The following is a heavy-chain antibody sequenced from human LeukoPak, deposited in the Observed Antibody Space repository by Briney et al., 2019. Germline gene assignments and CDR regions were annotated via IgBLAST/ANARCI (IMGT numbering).Heavy chain of an antibody. J-gene: IGHJ4*02. Sequence: GASVKVSCKASGGTFSSYAISWVRQAPGQGLEWMGWISAYNGNTNYAQKLQGRVTMTTDTSTSTAYMELRSLGSDDTAVYYCARDLWAAATYQPGDYWGQGTLVTVSS. CDR2: ISAYNGNT. D-gene: IGHD6-13*01. CDR1: GGTFSSYA. CDR3: ARDLWAAATYQPGDY. V-gene: IGHV1-18*01.